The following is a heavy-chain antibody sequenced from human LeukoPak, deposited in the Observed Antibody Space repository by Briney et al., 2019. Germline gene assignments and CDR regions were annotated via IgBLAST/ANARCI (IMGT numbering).Heavy chain of an antibody. J-gene: IGHJ4*02. D-gene: IGHD3-22*01. CDR1: GYTFTGYY. V-gene: IGHV1-2*06. CDR3: ARNYYDSSGYYYGVLVDY. Sequence: ASVKVSCEASGYTFTGYYMHWVRQAPGQGLEWMGRINPNSGGTNYAQKFQGRVTMTRDTSISTAYMELSRLRSDDTAVYYCARNYYDSSGYYYGVLVDYWGQGTLVTVSS. CDR2: INPNSGGT.